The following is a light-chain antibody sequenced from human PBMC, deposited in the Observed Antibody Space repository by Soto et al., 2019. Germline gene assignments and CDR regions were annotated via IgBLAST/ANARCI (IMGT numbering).Light chain of an antibody. CDR3: QQYGSLWT. CDR1: QSVSSSY. J-gene: IGKJ1*01. V-gene: IGKV3-20*01. CDR2: GAS. Sequence: ESVLTQSPGTLSLSPGERATLSCRASQSVSSSYLAWYQQKPGQAPRLLIYGASSRATGIPDRFSGSGSGTDFTLTISRLEPEDFAMYYCQQYGSLWTFGQGTKVEIK.